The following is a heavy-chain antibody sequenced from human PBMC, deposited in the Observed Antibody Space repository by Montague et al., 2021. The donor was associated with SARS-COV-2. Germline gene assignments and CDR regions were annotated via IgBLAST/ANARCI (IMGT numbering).Heavy chain of an antibody. Sequence: SETLSLTCTVSGDSVSSSDRYWGWIRQPPGKGLEWLGIVYYSGYTYYNPSVKGRVTISIDTSKNQFSLKLNSLTATDTAIYHCARRRLREDYFDFWGQGTLVTVSS. J-gene: IGHJ4*02. CDR3: ARRRLREDYFDF. D-gene: IGHD4-17*01. V-gene: IGHV4-39*01. CDR1: GDSVSSSDRY. CDR2: VYYSGYT.